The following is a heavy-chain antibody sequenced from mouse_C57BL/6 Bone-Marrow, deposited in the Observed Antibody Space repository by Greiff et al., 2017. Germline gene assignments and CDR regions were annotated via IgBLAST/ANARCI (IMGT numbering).Heavy chain of an antibody. CDR2: IDPSDSYT. CDR3: AREDIYYDYGGLYYYAMDY. J-gene: IGHJ4*01. CDR1: GYTFTSYW. V-gene: IGHV1-59*01. Sequence: VKLQQPGAELVRPGTSVKLSCKASGYTFTSYWMHWVKQRPGQGLEWIGVIDPSDSYTNYNQKFKGKATLTVDTSSSTAYMQLSSLTSEDSAVYYCAREDIYYDYGGLYYYAMDYWGQGTSVTVSS. D-gene: IGHD2-4*01.